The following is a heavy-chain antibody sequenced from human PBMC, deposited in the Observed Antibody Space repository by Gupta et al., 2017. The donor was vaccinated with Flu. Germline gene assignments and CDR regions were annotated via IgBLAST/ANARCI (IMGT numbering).Heavy chain of an antibody. D-gene: IGHD3-3*01. J-gene: IGHJ5*01. CDR2: ISKTGSA. V-gene: IGHV4-39*02. Sequence: LEWIGSISKTGSAYYIPPLKSRATISVDTSKNQFSLNLASVTAADTAVYYCVRATGWGTAVGVLTWFDSWGQGTLVNGSP. CDR3: VRATGWGTAVGVLTWFDS.